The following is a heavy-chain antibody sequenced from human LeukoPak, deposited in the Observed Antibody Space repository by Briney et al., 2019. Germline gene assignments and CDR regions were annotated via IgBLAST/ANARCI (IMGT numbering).Heavy chain of an antibody. CDR1: GGSISSISSNNY. V-gene: IGHV4-39*07. J-gene: IGHJ4*02. CDR2: IYHSGSP. D-gene: IGHD1-1*01. CDR3: ARVNINNWHSCDY. Sequence: SETLSLTCIVSGGSISSISSNNYHWGWIRQPPGKGLEWIGEIYHSGSPNYNPSLKSRVTISVDKSRNHFSLNLSSVTAADTAVYYCARVNINNWHSCDYWGQGTLVTVSS.